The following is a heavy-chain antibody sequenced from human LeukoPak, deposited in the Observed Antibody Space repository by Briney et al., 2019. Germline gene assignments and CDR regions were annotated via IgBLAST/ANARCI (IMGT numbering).Heavy chain of an antibody. Sequence: GVSLRLSCAASGFTFSSYWMHWVRQAPGKGVVWVSRINSDGSSTSYTDSVKGRFTISRGNAKNTLYLQMNSLRAEDTAVYYCARFVSAAGTGDYWGQGTLVTVSS. D-gene: IGHD6-13*01. V-gene: IGHV3-74*01. CDR3: ARFVSAAGTGDY. CDR2: INSDGSST. J-gene: IGHJ4*02. CDR1: GFTFSSYW.